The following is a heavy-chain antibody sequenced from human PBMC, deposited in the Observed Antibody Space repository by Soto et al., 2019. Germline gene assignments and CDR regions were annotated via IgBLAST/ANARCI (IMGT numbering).Heavy chain of an antibody. CDR3: ARDQPGYSYGYGLGY. J-gene: IGHJ4*02. V-gene: IGHV3-21*01. CDR1: GFTFSSYS. Sequence: EVQLVESGGGLVKPGGSLRLSCAASGFTFSSYSMNWVRQAPGKGLEWVSSISSSSSYIYYADSVKGRFTISRDHAKNSLYLQMNSLRAEDTAVYYCARDQPGYSYGYGLGYWGQGTLVTVSS. CDR2: ISSSSSYI. D-gene: IGHD5-18*01.